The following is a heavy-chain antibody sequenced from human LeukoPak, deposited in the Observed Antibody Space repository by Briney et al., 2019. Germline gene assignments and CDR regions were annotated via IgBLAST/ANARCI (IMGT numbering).Heavy chain of an antibody. V-gene: IGHV4-59*12. CDR2: IFDSGRT. CDR3: ARRRSYSSASGQGITKTFDI. D-gene: IGHD6-6*01. Sequence: SETLSLTCTVSGGSISTFYWSWIRQPPGKGLERIGYIFDSGRTNYNPSLKSRVIMSVDTSKNQFSLKLRSVTAADTAVYYCARRRSYSSASGQGITKTFDIWGQGTMVTVSS. CDR1: GGSISTFY. J-gene: IGHJ3*02.